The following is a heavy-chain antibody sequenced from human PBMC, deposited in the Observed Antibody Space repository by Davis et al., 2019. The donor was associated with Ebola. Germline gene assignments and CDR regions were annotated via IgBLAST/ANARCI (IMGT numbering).Heavy chain of an antibody. Sequence: GESLKISCAASGFTFSSYWMSWVRQAPGKGLEWVANIKQDGSEKYYVDSVKGRFTISRDNAKNSLYLQMNSLRAEDTAVYYCARDPFRELLVLDPWGQGTLVTVSS. CDR2: IKQDGSEK. CDR3: ARDPFRELLVLDP. D-gene: IGHD3-10*01. V-gene: IGHV3-7*01. J-gene: IGHJ5*02. CDR1: GFTFSSYW.